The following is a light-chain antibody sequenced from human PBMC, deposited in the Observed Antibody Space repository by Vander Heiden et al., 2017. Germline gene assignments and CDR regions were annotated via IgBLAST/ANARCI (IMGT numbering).Light chain of an antibody. CDR2: AAS. Sequence: DIQMTQSPSSLSASVADRVTITCRASQSISSYLNWYQQKPGKAPKLLIYAASSLQSGVPSRFSGSGSGTDFTLTISSPQPEDFATYYCQQSYSTLLLTFGGGTKVEIK. CDR1: QSISSY. J-gene: IGKJ4*01. CDR3: QQSYSTLLLT. V-gene: IGKV1-39*01.